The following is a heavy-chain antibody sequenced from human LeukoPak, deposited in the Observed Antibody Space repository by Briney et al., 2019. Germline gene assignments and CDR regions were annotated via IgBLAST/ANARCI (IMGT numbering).Heavy chain of an antibody. D-gene: IGHD3-22*01. CDR1: GTSMSSGDFY. CDR2: ISTSGRT. CDR3: ARGPYSYDSSGAFDI. V-gene: IGHV4-61*02. Sequence: SETLSLTCTVSGTSMSSGDFYWNWIRQPAGEGLDWIGRISTSGRTSYNPSLKSRLTLTLDTSNNQFSLNLTSVSAADTAVYYCARGPYSYDSSGAFDIWGQGQWSPSLQ. J-gene: IGHJ3*02.